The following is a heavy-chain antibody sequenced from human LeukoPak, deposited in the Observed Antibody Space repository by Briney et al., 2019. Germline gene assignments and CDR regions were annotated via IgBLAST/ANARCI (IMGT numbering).Heavy chain of an antibody. CDR2: IIPIFGTA. Sequence: SEKVSCKASGGTSSSYAISWVRQAPGQGLEWMGRIIPIFGTANYAQKFQGRVTITTDESTSTAYMELSSLRSEDTAVYYCARGITIFGVVDYFDYWGQGTLVTVSS. J-gene: IGHJ4*02. V-gene: IGHV1-69*05. CDR3: ARGITIFGVVDYFDY. D-gene: IGHD3-3*01. CDR1: GGTSSSYA.